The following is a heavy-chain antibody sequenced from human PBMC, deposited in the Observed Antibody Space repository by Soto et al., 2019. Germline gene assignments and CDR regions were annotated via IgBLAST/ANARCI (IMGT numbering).Heavy chain of an antibody. CDR1: GYTFTSYG. Sequence: ASVKVSCKASGYTFTSYGISWVRQAPGQGLEWMGWISAYNGNTNYAQKLQGRVTMTTDTSTSTAYMELRSLRSDDTAVYYCARVSEGYCTNGVCSRNWFDPWGQGTLVTVSS. CDR3: ARVSEGYCTNGVCSRNWFDP. V-gene: IGHV1-18*01. J-gene: IGHJ5*02. D-gene: IGHD2-8*01. CDR2: ISAYNGNT.